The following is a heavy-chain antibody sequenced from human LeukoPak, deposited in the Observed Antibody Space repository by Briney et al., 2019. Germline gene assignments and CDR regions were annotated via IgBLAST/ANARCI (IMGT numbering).Heavy chain of an antibody. CDR3: AREGYIFGFDP. J-gene: IGHJ5*02. CDR2: IIPIFGTA. V-gene: IGHV1-69*06. D-gene: IGHD3-3*01. CDR1: GYTFTGYY. Sequence: SVKVSCKASGYTFTGYYMHWVRQAPGQGLEWMGGIIPIFGTANYAQKFQGRVTITADKSTSTAYMELSSLRSEDTAVYYCAREGYIFGFDPWGQGTLVTVSS.